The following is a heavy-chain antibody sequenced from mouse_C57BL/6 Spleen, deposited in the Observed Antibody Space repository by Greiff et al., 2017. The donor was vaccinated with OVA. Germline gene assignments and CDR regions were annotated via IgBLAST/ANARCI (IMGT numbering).Heavy chain of an antibody. Sequence: EVQLVESGPELVKPGASVKMSCKASGYTFTDYNMHWVKQSHGKSLEWIGYINPNNGGTSYNQKFKGKATLTVNKSSSTAYMELRSLTSEDSAVYYCARLDYYYGSSYLNWYFDVWGTGTTVTVSS. CDR2: INPNNGGT. CDR1: GYTFTDYN. CDR3: ARLDYYYGSSYLNWYFDV. V-gene: IGHV1-22*01. J-gene: IGHJ1*03. D-gene: IGHD1-1*01.